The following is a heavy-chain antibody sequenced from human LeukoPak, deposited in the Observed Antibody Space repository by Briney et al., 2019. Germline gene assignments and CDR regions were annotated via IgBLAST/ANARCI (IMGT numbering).Heavy chain of an antibody. J-gene: IGHJ6*03. Sequence: GESLKISCKGSGYSFTSYWIGWVRQMPGKGLECMGIIYPGDSDTRYSPSFHGQVTISADKSISTAYLQWSSLKASDTAMYYCARHDVVVPAAMEDYYFYMDVWGKGTTVTVSS. D-gene: IGHD2-2*01. CDR2: IYPGDSDT. CDR3: ARHDVVVPAAMEDYYFYMDV. V-gene: IGHV5-51*01. CDR1: GYSFTSYW.